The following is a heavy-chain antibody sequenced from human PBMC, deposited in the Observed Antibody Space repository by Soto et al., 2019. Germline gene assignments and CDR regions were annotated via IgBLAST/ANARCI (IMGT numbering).Heavy chain of an antibody. Sequence: SETLSLTCTVSGGPINSGSYYWTWIRQPPGTGLEWIGEINHSGSTNYNPSLKSRVTISVDTSKNQFSLKLTSVTAADTAVYYCARGKITGLFDYWGQGTLVTVSS. V-gene: IGHV4-39*07. D-gene: IGHD2-8*02. CDR2: INHSGST. J-gene: IGHJ4*02. CDR3: ARGKITGLFDY. CDR1: GGPINSGSYY.